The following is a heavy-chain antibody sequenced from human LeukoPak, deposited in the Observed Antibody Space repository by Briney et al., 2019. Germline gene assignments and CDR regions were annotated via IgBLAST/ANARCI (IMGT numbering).Heavy chain of an antibody. CDR3: ARDRGGIRNYYGSGSYTEGSWFDP. CDR2: INAGNGNT. CDR1: GYTFTSYA. D-gene: IGHD3-10*01. Sequence: GASVKVSCKASGYTFTSYAMHWVRQAPGQRLEWMGWINAGNGNTKYSQEFQGRVTITRDTSASTAYMELSSLRSEDMAVYYCARDRGGIRNYYGSGSYTEGSWFDPWGQGTLVTVSS. V-gene: IGHV1-3*03. J-gene: IGHJ5*02.